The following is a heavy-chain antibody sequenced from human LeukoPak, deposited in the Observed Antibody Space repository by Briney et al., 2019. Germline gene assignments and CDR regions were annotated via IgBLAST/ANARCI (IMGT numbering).Heavy chain of an antibody. CDR2: IIPIFGTA. J-gene: IGHJ6*02. D-gene: IGHD3-10*01. CDR3: ARDRYYGSGSYYTTTDYYGMDV. Sequence: SVKVSCKASGGTFSSYAISWVRQAPGQGLEWMGGIIPIFGTANYAQKFQGRVTITADESTSTAYMELNSLRSEDTAVYYCARDRYYGSGSYYTTTDYYGMDVWGQGTTVTVSS. V-gene: IGHV1-69*13. CDR1: GGTFSSYA.